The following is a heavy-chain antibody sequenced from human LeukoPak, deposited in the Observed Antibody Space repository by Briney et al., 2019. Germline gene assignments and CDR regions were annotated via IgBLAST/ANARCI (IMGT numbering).Heavy chain of an antibody. D-gene: IGHD6-19*01. J-gene: IGHJ4*02. Sequence: SETLSLTCTVSGGSISSSSYHWGWIRQPPGKGLEWIGSIYYTGTTYYNPSLKSRVTISVDTSKNQFSLKVSSLTAADTAVYYCATTYGYTSGGYDYWGQGTLVTVSS. CDR1: GGSISSSSYH. CDR3: ATTYGYTSGGYDY. CDR2: IYYTGTT. V-gene: IGHV4-39*01.